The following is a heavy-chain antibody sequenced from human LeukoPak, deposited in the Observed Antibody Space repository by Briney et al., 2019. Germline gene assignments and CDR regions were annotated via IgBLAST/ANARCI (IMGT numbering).Heavy chain of an antibody. CDR1: GFTFSHYA. V-gene: IGHV3-23*01. J-gene: IGHJ5*02. D-gene: IGHD3-3*01. Sequence: GARLLSGAAAGFTFSHYAMRGGRAAAGKGQEGVAAICSIGYRPYFPDSVRGRFTISIDNSKNTLYLQMNSLRAEDTAVYYCAKSHHDFWRGYISCGQGTLVTVSS. CDR3: AKSHHDFWRGYIS. CDR2: ICSIGYRP.